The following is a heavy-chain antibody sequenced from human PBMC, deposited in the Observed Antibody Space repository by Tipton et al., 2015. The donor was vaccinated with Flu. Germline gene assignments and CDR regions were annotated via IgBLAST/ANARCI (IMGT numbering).Heavy chain of an antibody. V-gene: IGHV4-39*07. D-gene: IGHD3-3*01. CDR2: IYYTGYP. CDR3: ARDTIFGVAH. Sequence: TLSLTCSVSDGSISSSSHYWGWIRQSPGRGLEWVGSIYYTGYPYHNPSLKSRLAMSIDTSKNQFSLKLSSVTAADTAVYYCARDTIFGVAHWGQGTLVTVSS. CDR1: DGSISSSSHY. J-gene: IGHJ4*02.